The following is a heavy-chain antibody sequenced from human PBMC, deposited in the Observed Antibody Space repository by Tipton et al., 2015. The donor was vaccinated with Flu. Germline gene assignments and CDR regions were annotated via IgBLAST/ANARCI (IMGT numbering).Heavy chain of an antibody. CDR1: GGSFSGYY. D-gene: IGHD3-10*01. J-gene: IGHJ5*02. V-gene: IGHV4-34*01. Sequence: TLSLTCAVYGGSFSGYYWSWIRQPPGKGLEYIGEINHGGSTNYNPSLKSRVTISVDTSKNQFSLKLTYVTAADTAVYYCVRGGGSSSGRWFDPWGRGTLVTVSS. CDR2: INHGGST. CDR3: VRGGGSSSGRWFDP.